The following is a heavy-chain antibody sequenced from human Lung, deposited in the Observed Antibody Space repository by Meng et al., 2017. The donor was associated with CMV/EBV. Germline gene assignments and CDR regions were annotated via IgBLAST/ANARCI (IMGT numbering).Heavy chain of an antibody. D-gene: IGHD6-6*01. CDR1: LTFGSYA. V-gene: IGHV3-30-3*01. J-gene: IGHJ5*02. Sequence: LTFGSYAMHGVRQAPGKGLEWVAVMSYDGSNKYYADSVKGRFTISRDNSKNTLYLQMNSLRAEDTAVYYCARAASSIAARTRVDWFDPWGQGTLVTVSS. CDR2: MSYDGSNK. CDR3: ARAASSIAARTRVDWFDP.